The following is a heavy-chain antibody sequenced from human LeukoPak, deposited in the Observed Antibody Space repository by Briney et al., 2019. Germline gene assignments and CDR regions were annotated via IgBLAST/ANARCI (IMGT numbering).Heavy chain of an antibody. CDR2: IKQDGSEK. D-gene: IGHD2-2*02. J-gene: IGHJ4*02. V-gene: IGHV3-7*01. CDR3: ARLYTTTAGDY. CDR1: GFTFSSYS. Sequence: GGSLRLSCAASGFTFSSYSMNWVRQAPGKGLEWVANIKQDGSEKYYVDSVKDRFLISRDNAKNSLYLQMNSLRADDTAVYYCARLYTTTAGDYWGQGTLVTVSS.